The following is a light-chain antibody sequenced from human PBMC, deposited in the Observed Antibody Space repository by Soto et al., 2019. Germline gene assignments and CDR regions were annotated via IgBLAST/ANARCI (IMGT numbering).Light chain of an antibody. CDR3: CSYAGSSTSHVV. CDR2: EGS. J-gene: IGLJ2*01. CDR1: SSDVGSYNP. V-gene: IGLV2-23*01. Sequence: QSVLTQPASVSGSPGQSITISCTGTSSDVGSYNPVSWYQQHPGKAPKLMIYEGSERPSGVSNRFSGSKSGNTASLTISGLQAEDEADYYCCSYAGSSTSHVVFGGGTQLTVL.